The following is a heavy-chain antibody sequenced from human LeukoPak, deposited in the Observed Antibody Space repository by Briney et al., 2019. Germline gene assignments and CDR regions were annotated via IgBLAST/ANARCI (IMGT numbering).Heavy chain of an antibody. D-gene: IGHD3-22*01. CDR1: GYTLTGYY. J-gene: IGHJ4*02. Sequence: ASVKVSCKASGYTLTGYYMHWVRQAPGQGLEWMGWINPNSGGTNYAQKFQGRVTMTRDTSISTAYMELSRLRSDDTAVYYCARQAYDSSGYWNDWGQGTLVTVSS. V-gene: IGHV1-2*02. CDR2: INPNSGGT. CDR3: ARQAYDSSGYWND.